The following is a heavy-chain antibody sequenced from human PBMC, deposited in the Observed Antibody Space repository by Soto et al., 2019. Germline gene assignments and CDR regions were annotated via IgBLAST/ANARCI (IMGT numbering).Heavy chain of an antibody. Sequence: EGSLILSHASSGFTFSIYWMSWVRQAPGKGLEWVANIKQDGSEKYYVDSVNGRFTISRDNAKNSLYLQMNSLRAEDTAVYYCARDELGLGVTPFDYWGKGTLVTVAS. J-gene: IGHJ4*02. V-gene: IGHV3-7*03. CDR1: GFTFSIYW. CDR2: IKQDGSEK. CDR3: ARDELGLGVTPFDY. D-gene: IGHD2-21*02.